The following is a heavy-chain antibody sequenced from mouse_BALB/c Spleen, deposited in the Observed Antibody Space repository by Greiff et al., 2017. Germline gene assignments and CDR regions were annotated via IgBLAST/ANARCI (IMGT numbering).Heavy chain of an antibody. CDR2: ISSGGSYT. J-gene: IGHJ2*01. Sequence: EVKLMESGGGLVKPGGSLKLSCAASGFTFSSYTMSWVRQTPEKRLEWVATISSGGSYTYYPDSVKGRFTISRDNAKNTLYLQMSSLKSEDTAMYYCTREGRSYYFDYWGQGTTLTVSS. CDR1: GFTFSSYT. CDR3: TREGRSYYFDY. V-gene: IGHV5-6-4*01.